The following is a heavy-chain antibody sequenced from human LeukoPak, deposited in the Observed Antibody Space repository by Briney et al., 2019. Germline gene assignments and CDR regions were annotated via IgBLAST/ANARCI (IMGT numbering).Heavy chain of an antibody. D-gene: IGHD2-8*01. V-gene: IGHV1-8*01. J-gene: IGHJ4*02. CDR3: ALDCTNGVCYNY. Sequence: GASVKVSCKASGYTFTSYDINWVRQATGQGLEWMGWMNPNSGNTGYAQKFQGGVTMTRNTSISTAYMELSSLRSEDTAVYYCALDCTNGVCYNYWGQGTLVTVSS. CDR2: MNPNSGNT. CDR1: GYTFTSYD.